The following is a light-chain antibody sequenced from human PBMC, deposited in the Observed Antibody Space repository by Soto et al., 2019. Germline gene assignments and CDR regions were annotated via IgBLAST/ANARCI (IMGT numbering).Light chain of an antibody. CDR3: QHRSNWPHT. CDR2: DAS. V-gene: IGKV3-11*01. Sequence: EIVLTQSPATLSLSPGERATLSCRASQSVSSYLAWYRQKPGQAPRLLIYDASNRATDIPARFSGSGSGTDFTLTISSLEPEDFAVYYCQHRSNWPHTFGQGTKLEIK. CDR1: QSVSSY. J-gene: IGKJ2*01.